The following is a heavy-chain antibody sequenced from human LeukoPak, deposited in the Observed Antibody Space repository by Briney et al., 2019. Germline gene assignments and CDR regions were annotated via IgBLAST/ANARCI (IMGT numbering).Heavy chain of an antibody. J-gene: IGHJ4*02. D-gene: IGHD4-17*01. CDR1: GYSFTSYW. V-gene: IGHV5-51*01. CDR2: IYPGYSDT. Sequence: GESLKIFCKGSGYSFTSYWIGWVRQMPGKGLEGMGIIYPGYSDTRYSTSFQGQVTISADKSISTAYLQWSSLKASDTAMYYCAKLTDYGDYEKFDYWGQGTLVTVSS. CDR3: AKLTDYGDYEKFDY.